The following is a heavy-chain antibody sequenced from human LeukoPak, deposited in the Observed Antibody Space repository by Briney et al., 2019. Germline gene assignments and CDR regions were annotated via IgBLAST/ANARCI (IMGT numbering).Heavy chain of an antibody. V-gene: IGHV3-9*01. D-gene: IGHD5-18*01. J-gene: IGHJ4*02. Sequence: GGSLRLSCAASGFTFDDYAMHWVRHAPGKGLEWVSGISWNSGSIGYADSVKGRFTISRDNAKNSLYLQMNSLRAEDTALYYCAKDYTAMVRGPDYWGQGTLVTVSS. CDR3: AKDYTAMVRGPDY. CDR2: ISWNSGSI. CDR1: GFTFDDYA.